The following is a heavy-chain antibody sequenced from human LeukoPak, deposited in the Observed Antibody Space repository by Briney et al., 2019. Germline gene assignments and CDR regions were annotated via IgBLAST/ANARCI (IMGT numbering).Heavy chain of an antibody. Sequence: GGSLRLSCAGSGFTFGTYGMSWVRQAPNKGLEWLSTISGSGDSTYYADSVKGRFTISRDNSKNTLFLQMNSLRAEDTAIYYCAKWQYYVSGDDYWGQGILVTVSS. CDR1: GFTFGTYG. D-gene: IGHD3-10*01. CDR3: AKWQYYVSGDDY. CDR2: ISGSGDST. J-gene: IGHJ4*02. V-gene: IGHV3-23*01.